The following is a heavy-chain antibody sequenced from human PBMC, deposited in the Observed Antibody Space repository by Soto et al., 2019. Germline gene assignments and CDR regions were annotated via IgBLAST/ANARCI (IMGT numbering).Heavy chain of an antibody. CDR2: IYYSGST. CDR1: GGSISSSSYY. CDR3: AVVVAAVNYYYMDV. Sequence: SGTLSLTCTVSGGSISSSSYYWGWIRQPPGKGLGWIGSIYYSGSTYYNPSLKSRVTISVDTSKNQFSLKLSSVTAADTAVYYCAVVVAAVNYYYMDVWGKGTTVTVSS. J-gene: IGHJ6*03. V-gene: IGHV4-39*01. D-gene: IGHD2-15*01.